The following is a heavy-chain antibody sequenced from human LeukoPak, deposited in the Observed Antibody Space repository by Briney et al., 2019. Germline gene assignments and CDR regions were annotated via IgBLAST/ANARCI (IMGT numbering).Heavy chain of an antibody. D-gene: IGHD3-3*01. V-gene: IGHV3-21*06. J-gene: IGHJ4*02. CDR3: ARDLLEAPSFLEWLPQYYFDY. CDR1: GFTFSSHS. CDR2: ISSSSSSI. Sequence: PGGSLRLSCAVSGFTFSSHSMNWVRQAPGKGLEWVSSISSSSSSIYYADSVKGRFSISRDNAKNSLYLQMNSLRAEDTAVYYCARDLLEAPSFLEWLPQYYFDYWGQGTLVTVSS.